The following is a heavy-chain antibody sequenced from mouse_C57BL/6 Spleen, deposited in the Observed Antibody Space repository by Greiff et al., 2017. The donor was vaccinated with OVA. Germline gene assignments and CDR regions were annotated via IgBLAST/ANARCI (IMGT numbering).Heavy chain of an antibody. CDR3: TRRGGWGYFGG. CDR1: GYTFTDYE. D-gene: IGHD3-1*01. J-gene: IGHJ2*01. CDR2: IDPETGGT. V-gene: IGHV1-15*01. Sequence: QVQLQQSGAELVRPGASVTLSCKASGYTFTDYEMHWVKQTPVHGLEWIGAIDPETGGTTYNQKFKGKAILTADKSSSTAYMELRSLTSEDSAVDYCTRRGGWGYFGGWGKGTTLTV.